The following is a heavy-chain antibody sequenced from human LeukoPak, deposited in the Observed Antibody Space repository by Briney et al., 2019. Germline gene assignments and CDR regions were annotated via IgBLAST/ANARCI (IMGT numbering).Heavy chain of an antibody. V-gene: IGHV3-23*01. CDR2: ISGSGGST. CDR3: ARIWTYGLDY. CDR1: GXTFSDYY. D-gene: IGHD3/OR15-3a*01. J-gene: IGHJ4*02. Sequence: SGGSLRLSCAASGXTFSDYYMSWIRQAPGKGLEWVSGISGSGGSTHYADCVKDRFTISRDNSKNTLYLQMNSLRAEDTAVYYCARIWTYGLDYWGQGTLVTVSS.